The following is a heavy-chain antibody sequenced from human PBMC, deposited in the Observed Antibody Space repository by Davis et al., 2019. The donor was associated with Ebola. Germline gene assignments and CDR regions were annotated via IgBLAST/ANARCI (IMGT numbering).Heavy chain of an antibody. Sequence: SSVPVSCKASLCTFSSYAISWVRQAPGQGLEWMGGIIPIFGTANYAQKFQGRVTITADNSTSTAYMELSSLRSEDTAVYYCTTTTTASDYWGQGTLVTVSS. J-gene: IGHJ4*02. CDR2: IIPIFGTA. CDR1: LCTFSSYA. CDR3: TTTTTASDY. D-gene: IGHD4-11*01. V-gene: IGHV1-69*06.